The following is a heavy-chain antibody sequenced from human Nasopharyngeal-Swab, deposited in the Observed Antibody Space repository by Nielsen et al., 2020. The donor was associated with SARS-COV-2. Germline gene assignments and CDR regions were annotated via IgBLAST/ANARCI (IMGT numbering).Heavy chain of an antibody. CDR2: VSGSGGST. D-gene: IGHD3-22*01. J-gene: IGHJ3*02. CDR3: AKVYDSSVFDAFDI. V-gene: IGHV3-23*01. Sequence: GESLKISCAASGFTFSSYAMSWVRQAPGKGLEWVSAVSGSGGSTYYADSVKGRFTISRDNSKNTLYLQMNSLRAEDTAVYYCAKVYDSSVFDAFDIWGQGTMVTVSS. CDR1: GFTFSSYA.